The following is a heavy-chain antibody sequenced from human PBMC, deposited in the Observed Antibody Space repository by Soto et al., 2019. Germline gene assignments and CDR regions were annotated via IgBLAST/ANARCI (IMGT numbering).Heavy chain of an antibody. Sequence: ASGKVSCKASGYIFTSHAMHWVRQAPGQRLEWMGWINAGNGDTRYSQKFQGRVTITRDTSASTAYMELSSLRSEDTAVYYCARLVGGYTFDYWGQGTLVTVSS. J-gene: IGHJ4*02. V-gene: IGHV1-3*01. CDR3: ARLVGGYTFDY. D-gene: IGHD5-12*01. CDR1: GYIFTSHA. CDR2: INAGNGDT.